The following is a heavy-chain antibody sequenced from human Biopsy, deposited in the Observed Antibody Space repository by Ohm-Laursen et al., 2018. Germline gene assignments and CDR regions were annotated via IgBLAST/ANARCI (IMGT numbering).Heavy chain of an antibody. D-gene: IGHD2-15*01. CDR1: GFTFDDYA. J-gene: IGHJ3*02. Sequence: SLRLSCTAFGFTFDDYAMHWVRQAPGKGLEWVSGISWNSDSIGYADSVKGRFTISRDNAKNFLYLEMNNLRPEDTALYYCAKIHCSGGSCYPNAFDMWGHGTRVTVS. CDR2: ISWNSDSI. V-gene: IGHV3-9*01. CDR3: AKIHCSGGSCYPNAFDM.